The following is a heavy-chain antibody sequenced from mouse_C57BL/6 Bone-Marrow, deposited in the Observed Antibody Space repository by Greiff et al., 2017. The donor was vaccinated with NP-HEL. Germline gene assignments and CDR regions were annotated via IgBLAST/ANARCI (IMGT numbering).Heavy chain of an antibody. J-gene: IGHJ4*01. V-gene: IGHV5-6*01. CDR2: ISSGGSYT. CDR1: GFTFSSYG. Sequence: EVQRVESGGDLVKPGGSLKLSCAASGFTFSSYGMSWIRQTPDKRLEWVATISSGGSYTYYPDSVKGRFTISRDNAKNTLYLQMSSLKSEDTAMYYCARHSPYGSSFYYAMDYWGQGTSVTVSS. CDR3: ARHSPYGSSFYYAMDY. D-gene: IGHD1-1*01.